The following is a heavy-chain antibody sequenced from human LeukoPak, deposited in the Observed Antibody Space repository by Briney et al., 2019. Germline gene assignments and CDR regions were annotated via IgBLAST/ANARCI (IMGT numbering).Heavy chain of an antibody. V-gene: IGHV4-30-2*01. CDR1: GGSISSGGYY. D-gene: IGHD4-17*01. CDR3: ARRDDYGDQYYFDY. CDR2: IYHSGST. J-gene: IGHJ4*02. Sequence: SETLSLTCTVSGGSISSGGYYWSWIRQPPGKGLEWIGYIYHSGSTYYNPSLKSRVTISVDTSKNQFSLKLSSVTAADTAVYYCARRDDYGDQYYFDYWGQGILVTVSS.